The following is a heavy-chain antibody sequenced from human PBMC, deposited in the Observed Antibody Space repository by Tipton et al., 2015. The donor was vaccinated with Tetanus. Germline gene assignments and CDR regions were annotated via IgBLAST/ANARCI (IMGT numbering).Heavy chain of an antibody. J-gene: IGHJ3*02. CDR2: DSPSGTNT. V-gene: IGHV3-11*01. CDR1: GFRFSGYY. D-gene: IGHD4-11*01. Sequence: SLRLSCVGSGFRFSGYYMTWIRQSPGKGLEWVSYDSPSGTNTQYGESVKGRFTVSRDNAKKPLFLQMSSLRADDTAVYYCAGTRDYRGNQDAFDIWGQGTLVNVSS. CDR3: AGTRDYRGNQDAFDI.